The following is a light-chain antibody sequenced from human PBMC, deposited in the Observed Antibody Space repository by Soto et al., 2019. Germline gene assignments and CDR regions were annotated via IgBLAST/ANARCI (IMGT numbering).Light chain of an antibody. CDR3: CSYAGSSIWV. CDR2: EAS. Sequence: QSALTQPASVSGSPGQSITISCTGTSSDVGSYNLVSWYQQHPGKAPKLMIYEASKRPSGDSNRFSGSKSGNTASLTISGLQAEDEADYYYCSYAGSSIWVFGGGTKLTVL. CDR1: SSDVGSYNL. J-gene: IGLJ3*02. V-gene: IGLV2-23*01.